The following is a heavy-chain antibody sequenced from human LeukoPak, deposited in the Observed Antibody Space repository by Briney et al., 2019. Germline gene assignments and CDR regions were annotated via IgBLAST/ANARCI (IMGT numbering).Heavy chain of an antibody. J-gene: IGHJ4*02. CDR3: ARPRGSGYDLDFDY. Sequence: SETLSLTCTVSGASVSSPDYFWNWIRQPPGKGLEWIGSISYSGVTFYIPSLKSRLTMSLDTSKNQFSLRLTSVTVADTAVYYCARPRGSGYDLDFDYWGQGTLVSVSS. D-gene: IGHD5-12*01. V-gene: IGHV4-30-4*08. CDR1: GASVSSPDYF. CDR2: ISYSGVT.